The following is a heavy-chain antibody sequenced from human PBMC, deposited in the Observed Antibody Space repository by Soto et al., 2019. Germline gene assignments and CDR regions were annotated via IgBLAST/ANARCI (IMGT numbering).Heavy chain of an antibody. CDR3: ARDGDIDCSGGSCYYYYYGMDV. Sequence: GPSVEDSCRASGYTFTSYGIRWVRQSAGQGLEGMGWISAYNGNTNYAQKLQGRVTMTTDTSTSTAYMELKRLRSDDTAVYYCARDGDIDCSGGSCYYYYYGMDVWGQGTTVTVSS. CDR2: ISAYNGNT. V-gene: IGHV1-18*04. D-gene: IGHD2-15*01. CDR1: GYTFTSYG. J-gene: IGHJ6*02.